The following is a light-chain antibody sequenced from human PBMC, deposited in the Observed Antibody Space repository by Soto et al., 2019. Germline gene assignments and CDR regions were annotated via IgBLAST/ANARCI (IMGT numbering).Light chain of an antibody. J-gene: IGKJ4*01. CDR3: QHRSSWPLS. CDR1: QSVSSF. Sequence: EIVLTQSPATLSLSPGERATLSCRASQSVSSFLAWYQQKPGQAPRLLIYDASNRATGIPARFSGSGSGTEFSLTISSLEPEDFAVYYCQHRSSWPLSFGGGTKVEIK. V-gene: IGKV3-11*01. CDR2: DAS.